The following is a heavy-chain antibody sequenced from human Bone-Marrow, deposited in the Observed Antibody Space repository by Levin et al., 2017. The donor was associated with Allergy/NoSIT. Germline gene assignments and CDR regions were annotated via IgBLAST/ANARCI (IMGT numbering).Heavy chain of an antibody. CDR2: IYNSGIT. D-gene: IGHD3-3*01. Sequence: SETLSLTCTVSGGSINSSSYYWGWIRQPPGKGLEWIASIYNSGITYYNPSLKSRVTISGDTSKNQFSLQLRSVTAADTAVYYCARDMFGVVTYYYGMDVWGQGTTVTVSS. CDR3: ARDMFGVVTYYYGMDV. V-gene: IGHV4-39*07. J-gene: IGHJ6*02. CDR1: GGSINSSSYY.